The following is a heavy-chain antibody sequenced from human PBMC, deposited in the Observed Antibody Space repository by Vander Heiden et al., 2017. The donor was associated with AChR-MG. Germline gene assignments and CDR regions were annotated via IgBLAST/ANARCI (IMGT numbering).Heavy chain of an antibody. CDR3: ARLVGATVDY. CDR1: GGSISSYY. J-gene: IGHJ4*02. V-gene: IGHV4-59*01. Sequence: QVQLQESGPGLVKPSETLSPTCPVSGGSISSYYWSWIRQPPGKGLEWIGYIYYSGSTNYNPSLKSRVTISVDTSKNQFSLKLSSVTAADTAVYYCARLVGATVDYWGQGTLVTVSS. CDR2: IYYSGST. D-gene: IGHD1-26*01.